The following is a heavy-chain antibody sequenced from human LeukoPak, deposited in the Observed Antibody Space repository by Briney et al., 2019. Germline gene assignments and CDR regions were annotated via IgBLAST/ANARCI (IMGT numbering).Heavy chain of an antibody. V-gene: IGHV3-33*01. Sequence: GGSLRLSCAASGFTFSRYGMHWVRQAPGKGLEWVAVIWYDGSKKNYADSVKGRFTIPRDNSKNTLNLQMTSLRAEDTAVYYCARGDYYGSRGDYWGQGTLSPSPQ. J-gene: IGHJ4*02. CDR3: ARGDYYGSRGDY. CDR2: IWYDGSKK. D-gene: IGHD3-10*01. CDR1: GFTFSRYG.